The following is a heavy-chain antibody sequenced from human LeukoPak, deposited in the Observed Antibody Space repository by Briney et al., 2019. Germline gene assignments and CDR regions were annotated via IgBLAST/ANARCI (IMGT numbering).Heavy chain of an antibody. CDR3: AKGYRNHLLILLDS. D-gene: IGHD3-16*01. CDR1: GFTFSSYA. V-gene: IGHV3-23*01. Sequence: GGSLRLSCVPSGFTFSSYAMTWARQIPGKGLEWVSAISTGGGSTFDADSVKGRFTISRDNSKNTLYLQMNSLRAADTAVYYCAKGYRNHLLILLDSWGQGTLVTVSS. CDR2: ISTGGGST. J-gene: IGHJ5*01.